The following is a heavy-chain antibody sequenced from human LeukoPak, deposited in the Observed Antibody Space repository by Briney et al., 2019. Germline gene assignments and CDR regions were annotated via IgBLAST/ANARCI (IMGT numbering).Heavy chain of an antibody. Sequence: GASVKVSCKASGYTFTSYGISWVRQAPGQGLEWMGWISAYNGNTNYAQKLQGRVTMTTDTSTSTAYMELRSLRSDDTAVYYCARAVPRDYYGSWSLVGGNYWGQGTLATVSS. J-gene: IGHJ4*02. CDR2: ISAYNGNT. V-gene: IGHV1-18*01. CDR1: GYTFTSYG. D-gene: IGHD3-10*01. CDR3: ARAVPRDYYGSWSLVGGNY.